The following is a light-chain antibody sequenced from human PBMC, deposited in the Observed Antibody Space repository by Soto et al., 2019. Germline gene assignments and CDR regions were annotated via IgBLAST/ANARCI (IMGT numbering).Light chain of an antibody. Sequence: DVQMTQSPSTLSASVGDRVTITCRASQSISSWLAWYQQKPGKAPKLLIYKASTLESGVPSNFSGSGSGTEFTLTIRSLQPEDFETYYCQQYNSYPWTFGQGTKVDIK. V-gene: IGKV1-5*03. CDR1: QSISSW. CDR3: QQYNSYPWT. CDR2: KAS. J-gene: IGKJ1*01.